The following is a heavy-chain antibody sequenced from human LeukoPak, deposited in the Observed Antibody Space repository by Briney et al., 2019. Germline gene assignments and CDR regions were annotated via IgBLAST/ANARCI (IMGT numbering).Heavy chain of an antibody. CDR1: GYTFTSYG. D-gene: IGHD3-3*01. V-gene: IGHV1-18*01. Sequence: ASVKVSCKASGYTFTSYGISWVRQAPGQGLEWMGWISAYNGNTNYAQKIQGRVTMTTDTSTSTAYMELRSLRSDDTAVYYCVRDTPRQYYDFWSVEAKDVWGKGTTVTVSS. J-gene: IGHJ6*04. CDR3: VRDTPRQYYDFWSVEAKDV. CDR2: ISAYNGNT.